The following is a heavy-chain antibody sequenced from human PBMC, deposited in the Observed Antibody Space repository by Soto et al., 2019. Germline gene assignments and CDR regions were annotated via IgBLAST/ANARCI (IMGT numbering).Heavy chain of an antibody. CDR1: GFTFSSYW. CDR3: ARRQATLRFLEWCDAFDI. V-gene: IGHV3-7*01. Sequence: GGSLRLSCAASGFTFSSYWMSWVRQAPGKGLEWVANIKQDGSEKYYVDSVKGRFTISRDNAKNSLYLQMNSLRAEDTAVYYCARRQATLRFLEWCDAFDIWGQGTMVTVSS. D-gene: IGHD3-3*01. J-gene: IGHJ3*02. CDR2: IKQDGSEK.